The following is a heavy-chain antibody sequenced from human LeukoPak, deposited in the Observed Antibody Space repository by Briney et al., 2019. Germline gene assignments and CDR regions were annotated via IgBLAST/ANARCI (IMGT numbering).Heavy chain of an antibody. CDR1: GFTFSSFG. Sequence: GGSLRLSCAASGFTFSSFGMNWVRQAPGKGLEWVSYISGSSSTIHYADSVKGRFTISRDNAKNSLYLQMNSLGAEDTAVYYCARDRPGSMDVWGQGTTAMVSS. V-gene: IGHV3-48*01. CDR2: ISGSSSTI. CDR3: ARDRPGSMDV. J-gene: IGHJ6*02. D-gene: IGHD3-10*01.